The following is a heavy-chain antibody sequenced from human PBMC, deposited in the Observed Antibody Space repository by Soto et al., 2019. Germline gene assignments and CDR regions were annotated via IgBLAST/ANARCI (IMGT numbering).Heavy chain of an antibody. D-gene: IGHD6-13*01. CDR1: GGSISSYY. CDR2: IYTSGST. V-gene: IGHV4-4*07. J-gene: IGHJ5*02. Sequence: SETLSLNCTVSGGSISSYYWSWIRQPAGKGLEWIGRIYTSGSTNYNPSLKSRVTMSVDTSKNQFSLKLSSVTAADTAVYYCARGKGIAAAGPWWFDPWGQGTLVTVSS. CDR3: ARGKGIAAAGPWWFDP.